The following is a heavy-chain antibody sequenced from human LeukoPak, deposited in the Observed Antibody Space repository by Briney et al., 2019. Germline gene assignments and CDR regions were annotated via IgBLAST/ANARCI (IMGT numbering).Heavy chain of an antibody. CDR1: GFTFSGYA. CDR3: ARVGYYASGPFSYFDY. D-gene: IGHD3-10*01. CDR2: ISYDGSNE. J-gene: IGHJ4*02. V-gene: IGHV3-30-3*01. Sequence: PWRSLRLSCAASGFTFSGYAMHWVRQAPGKGLEWVAVISYDGSNEYYADSVKGRFTISRDNSKNTLYLQMNSLSVEDTAVYYCARVGYYASGPFSYFDYSGQGTLVTVSS.